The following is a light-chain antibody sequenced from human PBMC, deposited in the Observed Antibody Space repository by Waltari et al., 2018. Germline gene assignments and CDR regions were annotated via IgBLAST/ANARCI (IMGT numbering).Light chain of an antibody. CDR1: HGISNY. J-gene: IGKJ4*02. CDR3: LKYYNDPLT. CDR2: AAS. Sequence: AIQMTQSPSSLSASVGDRVTITCRASHGISNYLGWYQQKPGKAPSLLIYAASILQCGVPSRFSASGSGTDFTLTINSLLPEDFANYYCLKYYNDPLTFGGGTKVEIK. V-gene: IGKV1-6*02.